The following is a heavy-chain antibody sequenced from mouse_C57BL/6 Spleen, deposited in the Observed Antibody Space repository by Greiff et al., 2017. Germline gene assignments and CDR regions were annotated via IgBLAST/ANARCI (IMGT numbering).Heavy chain of an antibody. CDR3: ARDITTVVYAMDY. V-gene: IGHV1-22*01. CDR1: GYTFTDYN. Sequence: VQLQQSGPELVKPGASVKMSCKASGYTFTDYNMHWVKQSHGKSLEWIGYINPNNGGTSYNQKFKGKATLTVNKSSSTAYMELRSLTSEDSAVYYCARDITTVVYAMDYWGQGTSVTVSS. J-gene: IGHJ4*01. CDR2: INPNNGGT. D-gene: IGHD1-1*01.